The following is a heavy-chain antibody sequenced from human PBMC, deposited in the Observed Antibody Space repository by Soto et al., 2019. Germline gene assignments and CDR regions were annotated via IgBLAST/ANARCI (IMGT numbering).Heavy chain of an antibody. CDR2: ISWNSGSI. Sequence: PGGSLSLSCAASGFTFDDYAVHWVRQAPGKGLEWVSGISWNSGSIGYADSVKGRFTTSRDNAKNSLYLQMSSLRAEDTALYYCAKGMVRGVMNWFDPWGQGTLVTVSS. D-gene: IGHD3-10*01. J-gene: IGHJ5*02. V-gene: IGHV3-9*01. CDR1: GFTFDDYA. CDR3: AKGMVRGVMNWFDP.